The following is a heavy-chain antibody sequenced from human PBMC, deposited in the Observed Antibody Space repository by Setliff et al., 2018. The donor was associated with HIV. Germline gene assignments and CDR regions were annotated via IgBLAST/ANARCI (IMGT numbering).Heavy chain of an antibody. V-gene: IGHV4-34*01. CDR1: GGSFSGFY. CDR2: INHSRRT. CDR3: ARGFSGDYLFTGYLDV. Sequence: PSETLSLTCAVYGGSFSGFYWNWIRQAPGKGLEWIGEINHSRRTKYNPSLKSRVTISVDTSKNQFSPKLSSVTAADTAFYYCARGFSGDYLFTGYLDVWGKGTTVTVSS. D-gene: IGHD3-22*01. J-gene: IGHJ6*03.